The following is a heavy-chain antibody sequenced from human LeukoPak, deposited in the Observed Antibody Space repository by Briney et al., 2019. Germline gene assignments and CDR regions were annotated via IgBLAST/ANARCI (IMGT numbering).Heavy chain of an antibody. V-gene: IGHV3-21*01. CDR1: GFTFSSYS. D-gene: IGHD1-26*01. Sequence: GGSLRLSCAASGFTFSSYSMNWVRQAPGKGLEWVSSISSSSSYIYYADSVKGRFTISRDNAKNSLYLQMNGLRAEDTAVYYCARDQGSGSYYHAFDIWGQGTMVTVSS. CDR2: ISSSSSYI. J-gene: IGHJ3*02. CDR3: ARDQGSGSYYHAFDI.